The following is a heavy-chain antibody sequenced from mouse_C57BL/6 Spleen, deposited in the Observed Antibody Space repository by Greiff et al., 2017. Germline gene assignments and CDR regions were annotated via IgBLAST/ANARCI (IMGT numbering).Heavy chain of an antibody. CDR1: GYTFTSYW. D-gene: IGHD1-1*01. CDR2: IDPTSGGT. Sequence: QVQLQQPGAELVKPGASVKLSCKASGYTFTSYWMHWVKQRPGRGLEWIGRIDPTSGGTKYNEKFKSKATLTVDKPSSTAYMQRSSLTSEDSAVYDCARGSSYGDYFDYWGQGTTLTVSS. J-gene: IGHJ2*01. V-gene: IGHV1-72*01. CDR3: ARGSSYGDYFDY.